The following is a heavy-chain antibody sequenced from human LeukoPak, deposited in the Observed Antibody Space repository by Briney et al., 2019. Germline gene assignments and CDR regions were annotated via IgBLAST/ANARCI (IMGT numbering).Heavy chain of an antibody. CDR2: IHYSGRT. V-gene: IGHV4-38-2*02. CDR1: GYSISSGYY. CDR3: ARILARQFTSFSDSSPYTYYYMDV. D-gene: IGHD2/OR15-2a*01. J-gene: IGHJ6*03. Sequence: SETLPLTCTVSGYSISSGYYWGWIRQPPGKGLEWIATIHYSGRTYYNPSPKSRGTISVDTSQNQFSLRLSSLTAADTAVYYCARILARQFTSFSDSSPYTYYYMDVWGKGTTVTVSS.